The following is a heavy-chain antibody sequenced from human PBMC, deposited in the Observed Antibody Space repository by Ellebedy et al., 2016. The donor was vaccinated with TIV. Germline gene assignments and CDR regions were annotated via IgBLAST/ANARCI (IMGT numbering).Heavy chain of an antibody. CDR1: GFTFREYA. CDR2: INWNSGKM. J-gene: IGHJ4*02. CDR3: ARRIVGTNPGDY. D-gene: IGHD1-26*01. Sequence: SLKISXAASGFTFREYAMHWVRQAPGRGLEWVSGINWNSGKMGYADSVRGRFTISRDNAKNSLYLQMDSLRAEDTAVYYCARRIVGTNPGDYWGQGTLVTVSS. V-gene: IGHV3-9*01.